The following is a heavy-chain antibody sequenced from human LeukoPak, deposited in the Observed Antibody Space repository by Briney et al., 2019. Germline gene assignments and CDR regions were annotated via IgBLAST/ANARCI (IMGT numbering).Heavy chain of an antibody. CDR1: GFTFSSYG. D-gene: IGHD1-26*01. Sequence: PGGSLRLSCAASGFTFSSYGMHWVRQAPGKGLEWVAVISYDGSNKCYADSVKGRFTISRDNSKNTLYLQMNSLRAEDTAVYYCANGVGALDYWGQGTLVTVSS. V-gene: IGHV3-30*18. CDR2: ISYDGSNK. J-gene: IGHJ4*02. CDR3: ANGVGALDY.